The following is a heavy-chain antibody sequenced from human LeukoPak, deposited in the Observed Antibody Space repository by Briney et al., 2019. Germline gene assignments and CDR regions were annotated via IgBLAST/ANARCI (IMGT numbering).Heavy chain of an antibody. CDR1: GFTFRSYW. CDR3: ARGGGIIAAAVVD. V-gene: IGHV3-74*01. Sequence: PGGSLRLSCAASGFTFRSYWMHWARQAPGKGLVWVSRINSDGSSTNYADSVKGRFSISRDNAKNTLFLQMNSLRAEDTAVYYCARGGGIIAAAVVDWGRGTLVTVSS. CDR2: INSDGSST. D-gene: IGHD6-13*01. J-gene: IGHJ4*02.